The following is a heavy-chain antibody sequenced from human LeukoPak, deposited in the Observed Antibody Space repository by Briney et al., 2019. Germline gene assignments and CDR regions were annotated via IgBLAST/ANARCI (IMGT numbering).Heavy chain of an antibody. CDR3: ARVDVRVLDAPPTTLPDYYGMDV. V-gene: IGHV1-18*01. CDR1: GGTSSSYA. Sequence: ASVKVSCKASGGTSSSYAISWVRQAPGQGLEWVGWISGYNDDTNYAQKLQGRVTMTTDTSTSTAYMELRSLRSDDTAVYYCARVDVRVLDAPPTTLPDYYGMDVWDQRTTVTASS. D-gene: IGHD2/OR15-2a*01. CDR2: ISGYNDDT. J-gene: IGHJ6*02.